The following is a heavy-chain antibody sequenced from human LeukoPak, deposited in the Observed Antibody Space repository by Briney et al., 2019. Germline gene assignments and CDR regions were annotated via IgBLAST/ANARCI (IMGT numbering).Heavy chain of an antibody. J-gene: IGHJ4*02. V-gene: IGHV3-66*01. CDR3: ARSAMGSTGNGLDH. CDR2: IYGGGNT. Sequence: EGSLRLSCVASGFTVSYNYMTWVRQAPGKGLEWVSVIYGGGNTYYADSVKGRFTISRDNSKNTLYLQMNSLRAEDTTVYYWARSAMGSTGNGLDHWGQGTLVTVSS. D-gene: IGHD1-26*01. CDR1: GFTVSYNY.